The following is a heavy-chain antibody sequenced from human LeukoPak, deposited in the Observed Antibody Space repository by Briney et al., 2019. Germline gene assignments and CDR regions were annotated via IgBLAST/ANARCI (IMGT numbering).Heavy chain of an antibody. D-gene: IGHD6-13*01. CDR3: ARDRLSIAAAGTYYYYYMDV. J-gene: IGHJ6*03. CDR1: GFTFSSYS. CDR2: ISSSSSSYI. V-gene: IGHV3-21*01. Sequence: PGGSLRPSCAASGFTFSSYSMNWVRQAPGKGLEWVSSISSSSSSYIYYADSVKGRFTISRDNAKNSLYLQMNSLRAEDTAVYYCARDRLSIAAAGTYYYYYMDVWGKGTTVTVSS.